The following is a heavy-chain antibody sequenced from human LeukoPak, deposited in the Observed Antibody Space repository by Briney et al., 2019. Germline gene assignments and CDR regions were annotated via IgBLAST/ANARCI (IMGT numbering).Heavy chain of an antibody. CDR3: AKDRQWDSYFDY. J-gene: IGHJ4*02. D-gene: IGHD1-26*01. Sequence: PGGSLRFSCAASGFTFSSYAMSWVRQAPGKGLKGVSAISGSGGSTYYADSVKGRFTISRDNSKNTLYLQMNSLRAEDTAVYYCAKDRQWDSYFDYWGQGTLVTVSS. V-gene: IGHV3-23*01. CDR2: ISGSGGST. CDR1: GFTFSSYA.